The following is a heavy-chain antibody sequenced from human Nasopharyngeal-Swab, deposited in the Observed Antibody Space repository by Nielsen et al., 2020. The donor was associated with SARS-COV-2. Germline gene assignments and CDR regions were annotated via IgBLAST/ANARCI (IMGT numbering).Heavy chain of an antibody. CDR2: FFYSGTP. CDR3: ARDSSGWHY. J-gene: IGHJ4*02. Sequence: SETLSLTCTVSGGSIISYYWSWVRQPPGKGLEWIGNFFYSGTPNYNPSLKSRVTISVDAPRNQFSLRLNSVTSADTAMYYYARDSSGWHYWGQGTLVTVSS. D-gene: IGHD6-19*01. V-gene: IGHV4-59*01. CDR1: GGSIISYY.